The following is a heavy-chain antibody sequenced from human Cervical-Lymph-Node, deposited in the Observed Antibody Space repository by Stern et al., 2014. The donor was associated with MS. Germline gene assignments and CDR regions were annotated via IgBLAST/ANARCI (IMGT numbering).Heavy chain of an antibody. D-gene: IGHD6-13*01. V-gene: IGHV3-33*01. CDR2: IWYDGSNK. J-gene: IGHJ4*02. Sequence: MQLVESGGGVVQPGRSLRLSCAASGFTFSSYGMHWVRQAPGKGLEWVAVIWYDGSNKYYADSVKGRFTISRDNSKNTLYLQMNSLRAEDTAVYYCARRIAAVPLDYWGQGTLVTVSS. CDR1: GFTFSSYG. CDR3: ARRIAAVPLDY.